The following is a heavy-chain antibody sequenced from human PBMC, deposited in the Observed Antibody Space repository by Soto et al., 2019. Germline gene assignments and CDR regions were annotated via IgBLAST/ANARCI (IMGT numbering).Heavy chain of an antibody. D-gene: IGHD5-12*01. CDR2: ISQYGSEK. CDR3: VRWYSDYDDYFDY. V-gene: IGHV3-7*05. J-gene: IGHJ4*02. CDR1: GFTISSYW. Sequence: GGSLRLSCAASGFTISSYWKSWVRQAPGKGLERVAIISQYGSEKVYVDSVSGRCTMSRDNAKNSLYLLLNSLRAEDAAVYYYVRWYSDYDDYFDYWGQGTLVTVS.